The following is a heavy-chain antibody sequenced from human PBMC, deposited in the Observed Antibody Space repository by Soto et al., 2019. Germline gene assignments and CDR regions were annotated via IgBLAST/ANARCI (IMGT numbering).Heavy chain of an antibody. Sequence: GGPLRLSCAVSGFTFISYAMSWVRQAPGKGLEWVSAISGSGGSTYYADSVKGRFTISRDNSKNTLYLQMNSLRAEDTAVYYCAKDLYYDSSGYSYWGQGALVTVSS. D-gene: IGHD3-22*01. CDR1: GFTFISYA. V-gene: IGHV3-23*01. CDR3: AKDLYYDSSGYSY. J-gene: IGHJ4*02. CDR2: ISGSGGST.